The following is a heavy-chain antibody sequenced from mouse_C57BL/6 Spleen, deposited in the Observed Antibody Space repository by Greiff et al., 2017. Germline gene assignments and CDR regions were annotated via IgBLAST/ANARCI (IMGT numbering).Heavy chain of an antibody. J-gene: IGHJ3*01. CDR2: IDPSDSET. D-gene: IGHD1-1*01. Sequence: QVQLQQPGAELVRPGSSVKLSCKASGYTFTSYWMHWVKQRPIHGLEWIGNIDPSDSETHYNQKFKDKATLTVDKSSSTAYMQLSSLTSEDSAVYYWARGYWSSPFAYWGQGTLVTVSA. CDR1: GYTFTSYW. CDR3: ARGYWSSPFAY. V-gene: IGHV1-52*01.